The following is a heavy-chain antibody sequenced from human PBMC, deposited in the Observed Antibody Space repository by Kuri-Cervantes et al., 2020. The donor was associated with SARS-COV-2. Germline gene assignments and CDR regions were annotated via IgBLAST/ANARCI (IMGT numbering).Heavy chain of an antibody. CDR2: ISGSGGST. Sequence: GESLKISCAASGFTFSSYAMSWVRQAPGKGLEWVSAISGSGGSTYYADSVKGRFTISRDNSKNTLYLQMNSLRAEDTAVYYCAKDRPLWEQPSGRWFDPWGQGTLVTVSS. CDR3: AKDRPLWEQPSGRWFDP. D-gene: IGHD1-26*01. V-gene: IGHV3-23*01. J-gene: IGHJ5*02. CDR1: GFTFSSYA.